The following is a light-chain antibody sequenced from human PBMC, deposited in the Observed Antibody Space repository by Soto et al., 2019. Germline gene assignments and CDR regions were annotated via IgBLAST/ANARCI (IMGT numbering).Light chain of an antibody. Sequence: DIQMTQSPSSLSASVGDRVTITCRASQGITTYLNWYQQKPGKAPKLLIYAASSLHSGVPSRFSGSGSETDFTLTTSSLQPEDFATYSCQQSYSTTWTFGQGTKVDIK. CDR3: QQSYSTTWT. CDR1: QGITTY. J-gene: IGKJ1*01. V-gene: IGKV1-39*01. CDR2: AAS.